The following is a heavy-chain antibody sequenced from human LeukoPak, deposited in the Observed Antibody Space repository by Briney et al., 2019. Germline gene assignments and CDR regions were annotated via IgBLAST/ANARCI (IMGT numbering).Heavy chain of an antibody. V-gene: IGHV1-69*04. D-gene: IGHD5-12*01. CDR1: GGTFSSYA. Sequence: SVKVPCKASGGTFSSYAISWVRQAPGQGLEWMGRIIPILGIANYAQKFQGRVTITADKSTSTAYMELSSLRSEDTAVYYCARDPYSGYDHDYWGQGTLVTVSS. J-gene: IGHJ4*02. CDR3: ARDPYSGYDHDY. CDR2: IIPILGIA.